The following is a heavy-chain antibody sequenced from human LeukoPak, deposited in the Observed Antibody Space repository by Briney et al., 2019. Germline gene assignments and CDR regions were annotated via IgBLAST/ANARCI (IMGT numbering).Heavy chain of an antibody. CDR1: GFAFSSFG. CDR2: IAYDGSYT. CDR3: AKDAGSWELDY. J-gene: IGHJ4*02. V-gene: IGHV3-30*18. D-gene: IGHD2-15*01. Sequence: GGSLRLSCTARGFAFSSFGMHGARQAPGEGLEGVGVIAYDGSYTYYTDSVKGRFTISRENSKHTVYLQMSSLRAEDKAVYYCAKDAGSWELDYWGQGTLVTVSS.